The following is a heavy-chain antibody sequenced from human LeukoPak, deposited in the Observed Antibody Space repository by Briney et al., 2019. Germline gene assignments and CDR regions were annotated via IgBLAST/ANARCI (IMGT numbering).Heavy chain of an antibody. CDR1: GFTFTKYW. J-gene: IGHJ4*02. D-gene: IGHD2-2*01. CDR2: IKQDGSEK. V-gene: IGHV3-7*01. Sequence: PGGTLILSCAASGFTFTKYWMTWVRQAPGKGLEWVANIKQDGSEKFYVDSVKGRFTISRDNAKNSLDLQINSLGAEDTAVYYCARGLDCRSTSCYLNNWGQGTLVTVSS. CDR3: ARGLDCRSTSCYLNN.